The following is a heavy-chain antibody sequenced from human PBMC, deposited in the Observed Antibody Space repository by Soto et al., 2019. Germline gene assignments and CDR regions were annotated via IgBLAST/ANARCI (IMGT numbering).Heavy chain of an antibody. V-gene: IGHV3-7*03. CDR3: ARADIVVVPAASYYYYGMDV. Sequence: GGSLRLSCAASGFTFSSYWMSWVRQAPGKGLGWVANIEQDGSEKYYVDSVKGRFTISRDNAKNSLYLQMNSLRAEDTAVYYCARADIVVVPAASYYYYGMDVWGQGTTVTVSS. D-gene: IGHD2-2*01. J-gene: IGHJ6*02. CDR2: IEQDGSEK. CDR1: GFTFSSYW.